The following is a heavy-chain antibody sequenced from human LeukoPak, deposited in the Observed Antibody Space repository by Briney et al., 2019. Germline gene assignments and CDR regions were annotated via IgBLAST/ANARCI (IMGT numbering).Heavy chain of an antibody. CDR3: AKEDSSGYYWNY. Sequence: PGGSLRLSCAASGFTFDDYAMHWVRQAPGKGLEWVSGISWNSGSIGYADSVKGRFTISRDNAKNSLYLQMNSLRVEDTALYYCAKEDSSGYYWNYWGQGTLVTVSS. J-gene: IGHJ4*02. CDR1: GFTFDDYA. V-gene: IGHV3-9*01. D-gene: IGHD3-22*01. CDR2: ISWNSGSI.